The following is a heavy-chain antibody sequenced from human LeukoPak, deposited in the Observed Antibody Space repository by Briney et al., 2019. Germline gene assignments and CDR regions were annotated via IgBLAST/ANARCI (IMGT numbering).Heavy chain of an antibody. D-gene: IGHD6-13*01. CDR2: IYYSGST. V-gene: IGHV4-39*07. J-gene: IGHJ4*02. CDR1: GGSISSSSYY. Sequence: PSETLSLTCTVSGGSISSSSYYWGWIRQPPGKGLEWIGSIYYSGSTYYNPSLKSRVTISVDTSKNQFSLKLSSVTAADTAVYYCARRISRWYSSSDYYFDYWGQGTLVTVSS. CDR3: ARRISRWYSSSDYYFDY.